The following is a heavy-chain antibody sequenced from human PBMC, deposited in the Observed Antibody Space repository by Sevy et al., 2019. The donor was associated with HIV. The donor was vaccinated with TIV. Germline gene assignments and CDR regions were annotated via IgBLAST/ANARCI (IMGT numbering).Heavy chain of an antibody. D-gene: IGHD3-22*01. CDR3: ARWRGTRVTMMVVVTTGYFDY. J-gene: IGHJ4*02. Sequence: SETLSLTCGIYGGSFNNYDWSWIRQPPGKGLEWIGEVTHSGSINYNPSLKSRLTMSLDTSKNQFSLKLTSVTAADTAVYYCARWRGTRVTMMVVVTTGYFDYWGQGTLVTVSS. CDR1: GGSFNNYD. CDR2: VTHSGSI. V-gene: IGHV4-34*01.